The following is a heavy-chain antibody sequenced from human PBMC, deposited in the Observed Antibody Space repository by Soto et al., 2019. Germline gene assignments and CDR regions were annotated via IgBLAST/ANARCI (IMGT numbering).Heavy chain of an antibody. V-gene: IGHV4-39*01. Sequence: SEAPSPTRPFSCGSLRSNSFYWGLVRQPPGKGLEWIGSIYYSGSTYYNPSLKSRVTISVDTSKNQFSLKLSSVTAADTAVYYCARHVTDYGVNNWFDPWGQGTLVTVSS. CDR3: ARHVTDYGVNNWFDP. J-gene: IGHJ5*02. D-gene: IGHD4-17*01. CDR1: CGSLRSNSFY. CDR2: IYYSGST.